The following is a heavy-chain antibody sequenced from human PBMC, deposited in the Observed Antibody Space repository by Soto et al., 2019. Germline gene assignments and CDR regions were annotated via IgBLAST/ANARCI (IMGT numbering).Heavy chain of an antibody. Sequence: QVQLVQSGAEVKRPGASVKVSCKASGDTFSNFDFNWVRQATGQGPEWMGWMYPNNGQTAYARTLQGSVTMTWNSSTSTAYMELSSLTSEDTAVYYCATIIRGLIHWLDPWGQGTLVTVSS. J-gene: IGHJ5*02. D-gene: IGHD2-15*01. CDR3: ATIIRGLIHWLDP. CDR2: MYPNNGQT. CDR1: GDTFSNFD. V-gene: IGHV1-8*01.